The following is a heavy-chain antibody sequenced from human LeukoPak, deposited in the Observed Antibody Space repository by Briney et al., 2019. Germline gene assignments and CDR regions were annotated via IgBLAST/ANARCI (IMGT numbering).Heavy chain of an antibody. D-gene: IGHD3-10*01. V-gene: IGHV4-4*09. CDR3: ARDHYYGSGSYYSYYYYYMDV. CDR2: IYTSGST. Sequence: SETLSLTCTVSGGSISSYYWSWIRQPPGKGLEWIGYIYTSGSTNYNPSLKSRVTISVDTSKNQFSLKLSSVTAADTAVYYCARDHYYGSGSYYSYYYYYMDVWGKGTTVTVSS. CDR1: GGSISSYY. J-gene: IGHJ6*03.